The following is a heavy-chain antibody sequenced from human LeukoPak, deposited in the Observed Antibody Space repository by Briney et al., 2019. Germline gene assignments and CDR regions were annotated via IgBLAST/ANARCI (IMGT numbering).Heavy chain of an antibody. CDR1: GFTFSSYA. D-gene: IGHD5-12*01. CDR2: ISYGGSNK. J-gene: IGHJ4*02. CDR3: ARVASDY. Sequence: GGSLRLSCAASGFTFSSYAMHWVRQAPGKGLEWVAVISYGGSNKYYADSVKGRFTISRDNSKNTLYLQMNSLRAEDTAVYYCARVASDYWGQGTLVTVSS. V-gene: IGHV3-30*04.